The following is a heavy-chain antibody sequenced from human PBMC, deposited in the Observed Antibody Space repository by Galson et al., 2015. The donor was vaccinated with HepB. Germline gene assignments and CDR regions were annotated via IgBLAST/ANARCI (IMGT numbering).Heavy chain of an antibody. CDR1: GYSISSGYY. CDR2: IYHSGST. V-gene: IGHV4-38-2*02. CDR3: ARDPVAPWNPDY. J-gene: IGHJ4*02. Sequence: SETLSLTCTVSGYSISSGYYWGWIRQPPGKGLEWIGSIYHSGSTYYNPSLKSRVTISVDTSKNQFSLKLSSVTAADTAVYYCARDPVAPWNPDYWGQGTLVTVSS. D-gene: IGHD1-1*01.